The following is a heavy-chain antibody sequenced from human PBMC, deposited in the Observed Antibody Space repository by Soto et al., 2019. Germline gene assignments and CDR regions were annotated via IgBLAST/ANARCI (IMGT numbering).Heavy chain of an antibody. CDR2: ISGSSRHT. Sequence: GGSLRLSCAASGFNFSDHYMNWVRQAPGKGLEWVSYISGSSRHTNFADSVKGRFTISRDNAKNSLYLQMNSLRVEDTAVYYCARGYCSGSTCFIGGRYFDYWGQGTLVTVSS. CDR1: GFNFSDHY. CDR3: ARGYCSGSTCFIGGRYFDY. J-gene: IGHJ4*02. D-gene: IGHD2-15*01. V-gene: IGHV3-11*06.